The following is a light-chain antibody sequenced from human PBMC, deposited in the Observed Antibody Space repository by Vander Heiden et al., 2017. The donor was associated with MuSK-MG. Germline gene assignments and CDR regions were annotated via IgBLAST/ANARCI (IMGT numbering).Light chain of an antibody. CDR1: QNLNSN. V-gene: IGKV1-39*01. J-gene: IGKJ2*02. CDR3: QQSHSTPRT. Sequence: DIQLTQSPSSLSASVVDRVTITCRASQNLNSNLIWYQHKPGEAPQLMIYAGSTLQSRVPPTFSGSESVRDLPLTINSLPTEDIPTYYCQQSHSTPRTSGQRTKVEIK. CDR2: AGS.